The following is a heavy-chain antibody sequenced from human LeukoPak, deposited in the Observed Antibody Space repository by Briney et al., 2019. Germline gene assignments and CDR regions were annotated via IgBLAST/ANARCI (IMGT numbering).Heavy chain of an antibody. CDR2: INTNTGNP. J-gene: IGHJ5*02. CDR3: ARGYIVVVVAARAHTSFDP. V-gene: IGHV7-4-1*02. D-gene: IGHD2-15*01. CDR1: GYTFTSYA. Sequence: ASVKVSCKASGYTFTSYAMNWVRQAPGQGLEWMGWINTNTGNPTYAQGFTGRFVFSLDTSVSTAYLQISSLKAEDTAVYYCARGYIVVVVAARAHTSFDPWGQGTLVTVSS.